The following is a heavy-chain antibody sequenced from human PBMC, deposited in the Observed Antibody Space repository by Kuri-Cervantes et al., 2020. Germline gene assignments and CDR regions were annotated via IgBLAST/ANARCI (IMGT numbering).Heavy chain of an antibody. D-gene: IGHD1-1*01. CDR1: GYTFTGYY. V-gene: IGHV1-2*04. Sequence: ASVKVSCKASGYTFTGYYMHWVRQAPGQGLEWMGWINPNSGGTNYAQKFQGWVTMTRDTSISTAYMELSSLRSEDTAVYYCARNYNWNGVFSGGFDPWGQGTLVTVSS. CDR3: ARNYNWNGVFSGGFDP. CDR2: INPNSGGT. J-gene: IGHJ5*02.